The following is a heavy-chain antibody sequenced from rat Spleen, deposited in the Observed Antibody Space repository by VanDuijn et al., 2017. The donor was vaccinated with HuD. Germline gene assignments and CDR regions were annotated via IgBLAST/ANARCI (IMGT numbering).Heavy chain of an antibody. CDR1: GFSLSSHG. V-gene: IGHV2-13*01. J-gene: IGHJ3*01. CDR2: IWGNGNT. CDR3: TSFYDYDGSYYYPFAY. D-gene: IGHD1-12*02. Sequence: QVQLKESGPGLVQPSQTLSLTCTVSGFSLSSHGVIWVRQPPGKGLEWMGVIWGNGNTNYTSALKSRLSISRDTSNSQVFLKMNSLKTEDTAIYFCTSFYDYDGSYYYPFAYWGQGTLVTVSS.